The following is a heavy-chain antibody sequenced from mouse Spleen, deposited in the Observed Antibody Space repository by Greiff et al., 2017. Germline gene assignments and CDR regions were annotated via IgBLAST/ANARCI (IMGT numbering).Heavy chain of an antibody. D-gene: IGHD1-1*01. V-gene: IGHV1-53*01. CDR3: AREGGYYYGSSYRDY. CDR1: GYTFTSYW. Sequence: QVQLQQSGTELVKPGASVKLSCKASGYTFTSYWMHWVKQRPGQGLEWIGNINPSNGGTNYNEKFKSKATLTVDKSSSTAYMQLSSLTSEDSAVYYCAREGGYYYGSSYRDYWGQGTTLTVSS. J-gene: IGHJ2*01. CDR2: INPSNGGT.